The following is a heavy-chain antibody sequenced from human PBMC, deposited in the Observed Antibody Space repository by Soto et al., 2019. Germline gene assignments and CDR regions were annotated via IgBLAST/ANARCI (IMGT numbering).Heavy chain of an antibody. D-gene: IGHD1-1*01. Sequence: LRLSCAASGFTVSDNFMSWVRQAPGKGLEWVSIIYSAGSVDYADSVKGRFTVSRDNSKNTVYLQMNSLRAEDTAVYYCARDLSTRGYFDYWGQGTLVTVSS. CDR2: IYSAGSV. CDR1: GFTVSDNF. J-gene: IGHJ4*02. CDR3: ARDLSTRGYFDY. V-gene: IGHV3-66*01.